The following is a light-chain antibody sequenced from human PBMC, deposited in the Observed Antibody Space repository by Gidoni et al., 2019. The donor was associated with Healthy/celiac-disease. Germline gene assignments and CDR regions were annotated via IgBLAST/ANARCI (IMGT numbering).Light chain of an antibody. V-gene: IGKV1-33*01. CDR3: QQYDNLPSYT. CDR2: DAS. Sequence: DIQMTQSPSSLSASVGDRDTITCQASQDISNYLNWYQQKPGKAPKLLIYDASNLETGVPSRFSGSGSGTDFTFTISSLQPEDFATYYCQQYDNLPSYTFGQGTKLEIK. J-gene: IGKJ2*01. CDR1: QDISNY.